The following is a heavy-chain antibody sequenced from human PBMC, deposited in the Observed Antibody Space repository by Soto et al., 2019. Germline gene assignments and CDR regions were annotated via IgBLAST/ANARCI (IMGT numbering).Heavy chain of an antibody. CDR2: ISGKNGNT. CDR1: GYTFISHG. V-gene: IGHV1-18*04. D-gene: IGHD2-15*01. CDR3: ARVSSSIVVVPDYGMDV. Sequence: ASVKVSCKASGYTFISHGISWVRQAPGQGLEWMGWISGKNGNTNYAQKLQGSVTFTTDTSTSTAYMELRSLRSDDTAVYYCARVSSSIVVVPDYGMDVWGQGTTVTVSS. J-gene: IGHJ6*02.